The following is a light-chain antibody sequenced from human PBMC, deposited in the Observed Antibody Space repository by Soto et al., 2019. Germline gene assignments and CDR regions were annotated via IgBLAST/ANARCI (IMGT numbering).Light chain of an antibody. CDR2: DAS. V-gene: IGKV3-11*01. Sequence: EIVLTQSPATLSLSPGERATLSCRASQSVSRYLAWYRQNPGQAPRLLIYDASNRATGIPARFSGSGSGTDFTLIISSLQPEDFAVYFCQQRSNWPLITFGQGTRLEIK. CDR1: QSVSRY. J-gene: IGKJ5*01. CDR3: QQRSNWPLIT.